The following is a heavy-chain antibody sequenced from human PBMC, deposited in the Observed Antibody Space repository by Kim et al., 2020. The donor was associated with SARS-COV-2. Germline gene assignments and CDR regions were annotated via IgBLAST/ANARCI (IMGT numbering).Heavy chain of an antibody. CDR2: INPSGGST. V-gene: IGHV1-46*01. D-gene: IGHD2-15*01. CDR1: GYTFTSYY. CDR3: AREVFVVVVAATPRDAFDI. J-gene: IGHJ3*02. Sequence: ASVKVSCKASGYTFTSYYMHWVRQAPGQGLEWMGIINPSGGSTSYAQKFQGRVTMTRDTSTSTVYMELSSLRSEDTAVYYCAREVFVVVVAATPRDAFDIWGQGTMVTVSS.